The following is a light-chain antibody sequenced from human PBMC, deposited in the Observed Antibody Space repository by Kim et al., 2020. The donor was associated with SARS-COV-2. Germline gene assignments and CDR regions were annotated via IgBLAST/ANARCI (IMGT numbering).Light chain of an antibody. Sequence: VSPGERATLSCRASQTIRNNLGWYQQKPGQAPRLLIYGASTRATDIPARFSGSGSGTEFTLTISSLQSEDFAVYYCQQNDNWPRTFGQGTKVDIK. CDR3: QQNDNWPRT. CDR1: QTIRNN. J-gene: IGKJ1*01. CDR2: GAS. V-gene: IGKV3-15*01.